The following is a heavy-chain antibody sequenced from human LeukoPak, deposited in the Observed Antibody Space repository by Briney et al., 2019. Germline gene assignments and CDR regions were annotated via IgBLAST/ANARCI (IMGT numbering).Heavy chain of an antibody. V-gene: IGHV4-59*01. D-gene: IGHD6-13*01. J-gene: IGHJ6*03. CDR1: GGSLSSYY. Sequence: SETLSLTCTVSGGSLSSYYWRWIRQPPGKGLEWIGYIYYSGSTNYNPSLKSRVTISVDTSKNQFSLKLSSVTAADTAVYYCASYGSSFHRYYYYMDVWGKGTTVTVSS. CDR2: IYYSGST. CDR3: ASYGSSFHRYYYYMDV.